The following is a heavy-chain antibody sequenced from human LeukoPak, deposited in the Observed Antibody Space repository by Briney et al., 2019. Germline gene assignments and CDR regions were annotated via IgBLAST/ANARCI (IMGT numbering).Heavy chain of an antibody. CDR3: AISPGYSDGYSY. CDR2: ISSSGSTI. Sequence: GGSLRLSCAASGFTFSSYSMNWVRQAPGKGLEWVSYISSSGSTIYYADSVKGRFTISRDNAKNSLYLQMNSLRAEDTAVYYCAISPGYSDGYSYWGQGTLVTVSS. V-gene: IGHV3-48*04. J-gene: IGHJ4*02. CDR1: GFTFSSYS. D-gene: IGHD5-18*01.